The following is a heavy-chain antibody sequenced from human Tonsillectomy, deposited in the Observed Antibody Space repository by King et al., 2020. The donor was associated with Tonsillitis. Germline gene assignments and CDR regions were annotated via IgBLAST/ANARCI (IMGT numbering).Heavy chain of an antibody. Sequence: VQLVESGGGVVQPGRSLRLSCAASGFTFSSYGIHWVRQAPGKGLEWVAVISYDGSNKYYADSVKGRFTISRDNSKNTVHLQMNSLRAEDTAVYYCARRDGALDYYYYGLDVWVQGTTVTVSS. D-gene: IGHD4-17*01. CDR1: GFTFSSYG. CDR3: ARRDGALDYYYYGLDV. V-gene: IGHV3-30-3*01. CDR2: ISYDGSNK. J-gene: IGHJ6*02.